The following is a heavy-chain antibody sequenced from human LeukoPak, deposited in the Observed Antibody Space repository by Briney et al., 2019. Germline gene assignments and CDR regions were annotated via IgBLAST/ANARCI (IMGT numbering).Heavy chain of an antibody. V-gene: IGHV4-61*02. CDR2: IYTSGST. D-gene: IGHD4-17*01. CDR1: GGSISSGSYY. CDR3: ARSMTTVTTVAFDI. J-gene: IGHJ3*02. Sequence: SETLSLTCTVSGGSISSGSYYWSGIRQPAGKGLEWIGRIYTSGSTNYNPSLKSRVTISVDTSKNQFSLKLSSVTAADTAVYYCARSMTTVTTVAFDIWGQGTMVTVSS.